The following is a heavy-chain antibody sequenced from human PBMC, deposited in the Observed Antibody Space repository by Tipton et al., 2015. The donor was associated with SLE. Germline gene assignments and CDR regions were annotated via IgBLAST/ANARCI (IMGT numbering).Heavy chain of an antibody. CDR2: IYYTGNT. CDR3: ARERGEWLQNTYHTDV. V-gene: IGHV4-38-2*02. CDR1: GYSISSAYY. Sequence: TLSLTCTVCGYSISSAYYWGWIRQTPGKGLEWIGNIYYTGNTNYNPSLKSRVTISIDTSKDQFSLQVTSVTAADTAVYYCARERGEWLQNTYHTDVWGKGTTVTVSS. D-gene: IGHD5-24*01. J-gene: IGHJ6*03.